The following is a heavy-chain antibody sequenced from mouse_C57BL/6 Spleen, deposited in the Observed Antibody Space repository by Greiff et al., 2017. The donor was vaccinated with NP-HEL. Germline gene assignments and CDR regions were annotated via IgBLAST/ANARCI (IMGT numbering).Heavy chain of an antibody. CDR2: IYPGSGST. Sequence: VQLQQPGAELVKPGASVKMSCTASGYTFTSYWITWVKQRPGQGLEWIGDIYPGSGSTNYNEKFKSKATLTVDTSSNTAYLQLSSLTSEDTAIYYCARGYGYFDVWGTGTTVTVSS. CDR3: ARGYGYFDV. CDR1: GYTFTSYW. J-gene: IGHJ1*03. V-gene: IGHV1-55*01.